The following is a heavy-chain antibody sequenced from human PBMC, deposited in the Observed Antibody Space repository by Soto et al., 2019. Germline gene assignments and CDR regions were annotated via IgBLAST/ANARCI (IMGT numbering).Heavy chain of an antibody. Sequence: SETLSLTWTVSGGSISSYYWSWIRQPPGKGLEWIGYIYYSGSTNYNPSLKSRVTISVDTSKNQFSLKLSSVTAADTAVYYCARGPYDSPSIYYYYYGMDVWGQGTTVTVSS. CDR1: GGSISSYY. CDR2: IYYSGST. J-gene: IGHJ6*02. D-gene: IGHD3-3*01. CDR3: ARGPYDSPSIYYYYYGMDV. V-gene: IGHV4-59*01.